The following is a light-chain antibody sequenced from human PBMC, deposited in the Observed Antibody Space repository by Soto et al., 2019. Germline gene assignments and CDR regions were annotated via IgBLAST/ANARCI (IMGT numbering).Light chain of an antibody. J-gene: IGLJ2*01. V-gene: IGLV2-14*01. CDR1: SSDVGGYNY. CDR2: EVS. Sequence: QSVLTQPASVSGSPGQSITISCTGTSSDVGGYNYVSWYQQHPGKAPKLMIYEVSNRPSGVSDRFSGSRSGYTASLTISGLQAEDEADYYCSSYTSSSTLVFGGGTKVTVL. CDR3: SSYTSSSTLV.